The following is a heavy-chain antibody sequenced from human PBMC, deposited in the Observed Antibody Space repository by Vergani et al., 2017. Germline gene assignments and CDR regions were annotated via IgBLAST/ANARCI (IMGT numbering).Heavy chain of an antibody. J-gene: IGHJ6*02. CDR2: ISGSGGST. Sequence: EVQLLESGGDLVQPGGSLRLSCAASGFTFNHYAMNWVRQAPGKGLEWVSGISGSGGSTYYAGSVKGLFTISRDSSKNTLYLQMNSLRAGDTAVYYCAKANPRNSGYDYLYYYHAMDGWGQGTTVTVSS. V-gene: IGHV3-23*01. CDR1: GFTFNHYA. D-gene: IGHD5-12*01. CDR3: AKANPRNSGYDYLYYYHAMDG.